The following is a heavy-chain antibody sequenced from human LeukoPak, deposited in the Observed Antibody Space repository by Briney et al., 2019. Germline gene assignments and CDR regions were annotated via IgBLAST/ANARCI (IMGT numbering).Heavy chain of an antibody. Sequence: SVKVSCKASGGTFSSYAISWVRQAPGQGLEWMGRIIPILGIANYAQKFQGRVTITADKSTSTAYMEPSSLRSEDTAVYYCARDNLWELTREVDWFDPWGQGTLVTVSS. CDR1: GGTFSSYA. V-gene: IGHV1-69*04. D-gene: IGHD1-26*01. CDR2: IIPILGIA. J-gene: IGHJ5*02. CDR3: ARDNLWELTREVDWFDP.